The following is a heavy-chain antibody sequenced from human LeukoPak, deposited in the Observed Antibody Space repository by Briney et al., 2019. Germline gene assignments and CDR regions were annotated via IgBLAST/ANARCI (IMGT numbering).Heavy chain of an antibody. Sequence: GGSLRLSCAASGFTFSDYYMSWIRQAPGKGLEWVSYISSSSSTIYYADSVKGRFTISRDNAKNSLYLQMNSLRAEDTAVYCCARGPKLYYYDSSGYSGRAFDIWGQGTMVTVSS. V-gene: IGHV3-11*04. CDR3: ARGPKLYYYDSSGYSGRAFDI. CDR2: ISSSSSTI. D-gene: IGHD3-22*01. CDR1: GFTFSDYY. J-gene: IGHJ3*02.